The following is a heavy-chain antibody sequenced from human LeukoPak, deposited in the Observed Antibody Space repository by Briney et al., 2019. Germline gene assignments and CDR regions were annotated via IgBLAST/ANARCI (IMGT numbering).Heavy chain of an antibody. D-gene: IGHD2-2*01. J-gene: IGHJ5*02. CDR3: ATSVPAAHWFDP. Sequence: SVKVSCKASGGTFSSYAISWVRQAPGQGLKWMGGIIPIFGTANYAQKFQGRVTITADESTSTAYMELSSLRSEDTAVYYCATSVPAAHWFDPWGQGTLVTVSS. CDR2: IIPIFGTA. CDR1: GGTFSSYA. V-gene: IGHV1-69*13.